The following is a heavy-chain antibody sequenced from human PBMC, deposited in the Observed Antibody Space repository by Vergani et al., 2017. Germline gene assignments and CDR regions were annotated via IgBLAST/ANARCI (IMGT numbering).Heavy chain of an antibody. CDR2: IKFDGSNQ. CDR1: GFTLSNYD. Sequence: QVQLVESGGGVVQRGGSLRLSCATSGFTLSNYDMQWIRQGPGKGLEFVAFIKFDGSNQYYADSVKGRFTLSRDFSKNTLYLQMNSLRTDDTATYYCAKHFRGWGIDYWGKGTQVIVSS. V-gene: IGHV3-30*02. CDR3: AKHFRGWGIDY. J-gene: IGHJ4*02. D-gene: IGHD3-16*01.